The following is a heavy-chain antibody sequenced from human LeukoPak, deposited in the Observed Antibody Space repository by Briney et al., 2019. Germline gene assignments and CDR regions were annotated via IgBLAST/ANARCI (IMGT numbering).Heavy chain of an antibody. V-gene: IGHV3-23*01. CDR3: AKAVSGSYRYFDY. D-gene: IGHD1-26*01. J-gene: IGHJ4*02. CDR1: GVTFSDYY. Sequence: GGSLRLSCAASGVTFSDYYMSWVRQAPGKGLEWVSAISGSGGSTYYADSVKGRFTISRDNSKNTLYLQMNSLRAEDTAVYYCAKAVSGSYRYFDYWGQGTLVTVSS. CDR2: ISGSGGST.